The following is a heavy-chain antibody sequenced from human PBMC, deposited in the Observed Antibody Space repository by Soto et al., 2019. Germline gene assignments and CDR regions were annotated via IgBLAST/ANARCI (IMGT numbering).Heavy chain of an antibody. Sequence: GGSLRLSCAASGFIFSSYAMSWVRQAPGKGLEWVSGISGSGGSTYYADSVKGRFTISRDNSKNTLFLQIDSLRGEDTAVYYCANAKPRGLPWELLIVKAHYFDYWGQGTLVTVSS. J-gene: IGHJ4*02. D-gene: IGHD1-26*01. CDR1: GFIFSSYA. CDR3: ANAKPRGLPWELLIVKAHYFDY. CDR2: ISGSGGST. V-gene: IGHV3-23*01.